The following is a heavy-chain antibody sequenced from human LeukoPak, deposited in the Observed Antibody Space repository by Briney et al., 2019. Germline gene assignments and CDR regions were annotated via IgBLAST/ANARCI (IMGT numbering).Heavy chain of an antibody. CDR3: ARDLGIQLWPDDAFDI. Sequence: SVKVSCKASGGTFSSYAISWVRQAPGQGLEWMGRIIPIFGTANYAQKFQGRVTITADESTSTAYMELSSLRSEDTAVYYCARDLGIQLWPDDAFDIWGQGTMVTVSS. CDR1: GGTFSSYA. V-gene: IGHV1-69*15. CDR2: IIPIFGTA. D-gene: IGHD5-18*01. J-gene: IGHJ3*02.